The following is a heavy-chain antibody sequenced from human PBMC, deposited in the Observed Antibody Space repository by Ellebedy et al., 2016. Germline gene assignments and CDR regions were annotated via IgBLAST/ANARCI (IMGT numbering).Heavy chain of an antibody. CDR1: GYTFTSYA. V-gene: IGHV1-3*01. Sequence: ASVKVSCKASGYTFTSYAMHWVRQAPGQRLEWMGWINAGNGNTKYSQKFQGRVTITRDTSASTAYMELSSLRSEDTAVYYCARQRQWLVRGLDYWGQGTLVTVSS. J-gene: IGHJ4*02. D-gene: IGHD6-19*01. CDR2: INAGNGNT. CDR3: ARQRQWLVRGLDY.